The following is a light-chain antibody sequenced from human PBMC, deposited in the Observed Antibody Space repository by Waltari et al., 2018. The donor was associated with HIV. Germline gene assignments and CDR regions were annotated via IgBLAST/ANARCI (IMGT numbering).Light chain of an antibody. CDR1: RSNIRAGYD. CDR2: TNN. Sequence: QSVLTQPPSVSGAPGQRVTIACTGSRSNIRAGYDVHWYQHLPGPAPKLLIYTNNDRPSGVPDRFSGSQSGASASLAITGLQAEDEADYYCQSYDSNLTTWVFGGGTKLTVL. CDR3: QSYDSNLTTWV. J-gene: IGLJ3*02. V-gene: IGLV1-40*01.